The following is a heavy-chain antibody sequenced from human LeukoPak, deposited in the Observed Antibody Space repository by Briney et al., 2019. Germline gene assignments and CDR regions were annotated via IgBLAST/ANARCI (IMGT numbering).Heavy chain of an antibody. D-gene: IGHD3-10*01. J-gene: IGHJ6*03. Sequence: ASVKVSCKAPGYTFTSYDINWVRQATGQGLEWMGWMNPNSGNTGYAQKFQGRVTMTRNTSISTAYMELSSLRSEDTAVYYCARGREELLWFGELLATYYYYYMDVWGKGTTVTISS. V-gene: IGHV1-8*01. CDR3: ARGREELLWFGELLATYYYYYMDV. CDR1: GYTFTSYD. CDR2: MNPNSGNT.